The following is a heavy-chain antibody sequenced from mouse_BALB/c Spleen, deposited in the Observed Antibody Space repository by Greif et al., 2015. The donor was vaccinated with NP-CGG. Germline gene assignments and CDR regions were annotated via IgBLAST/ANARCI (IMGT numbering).Heavy chain of an antibody. V-gene: IGHV5-6-5*01. D-gene: IGHD2-10*02. CDR2: ISSGGST. J-gene: IGHJ2*01. Sequence: EVQGVESGGGLVKPGGSLKLSCAASGFTFSSYAMSWVRQTPEKRLEWVASISSGGSTYYPDSVKGRFTISRDNARNIRCLQMSSRRSEDTAMYYCAKGVPYECDYFGYGGEGATLTVSS. CDR1: GFTFSSYA. CDR3: AKGVPYECDYFGY.